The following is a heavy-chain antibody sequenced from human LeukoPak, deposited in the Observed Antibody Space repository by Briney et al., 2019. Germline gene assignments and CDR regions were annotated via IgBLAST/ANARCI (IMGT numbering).Heavy chain of an antibody. J-gene: IGHJ4*02. CDR1: GFTFSSYE. CDR2: ISSSGSTI. Sequence: PGGSLRLSCAASGFTFSSYEMNWVRQAPGKGLEWVSYISSSGSTIYYADSVKGRFTISRDNAKNSLYLQMNSLRAEDTAVYYCARALYDSRGYVDYWGQGTLVTVSS. V-gene: IGHV3-48*03. CDR3: ARALYDSRGYVDY. D-gene: IGHD3-22*01.